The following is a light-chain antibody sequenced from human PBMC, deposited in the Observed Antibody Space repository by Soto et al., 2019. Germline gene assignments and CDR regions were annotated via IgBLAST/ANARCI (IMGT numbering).Light chain of an antibody. CDR3: ETWNSNTRV. Sequence: QPVLTQSSSASASLGSSVKLTCTLSSGHSTYIIAWHQQQSGKAPRYLMKVEGSGSYNKGSGVPDRFSGYSSGADRYLTISNIQFADEADYYCETWNSNTRVFGGGTKLTVL. V-gene: IGLV4-60*02. CDR2: VEGSGSY. J-gene: IGLJ3*02. CDR1: SGHSTYI.